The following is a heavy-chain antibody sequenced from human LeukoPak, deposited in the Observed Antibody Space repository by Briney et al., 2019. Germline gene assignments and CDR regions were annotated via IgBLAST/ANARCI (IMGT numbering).Heavy chain of an antibody. CDR2: INAGHGNT. V-gene: IGHV1-3*03. CDR1: GYTFTNYA. Sequence: ASVKVSCKASGYTFTNYAMHWVRQAPGQRREWMGWINAGHGNTKYSQEFQGRVTITRDTSASTAYMELSSLRSEDMAVYYCARARYETRIWPKSRYDYYHYMDVWGKGTTVTVSS. J-gene: IGHJ6*03. CDR3: ARARYETRIWPKSRYDYYHYMDV. D-gene: IGHD3-3*01.